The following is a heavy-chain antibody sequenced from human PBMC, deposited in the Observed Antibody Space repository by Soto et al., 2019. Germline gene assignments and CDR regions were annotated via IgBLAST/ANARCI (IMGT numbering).Heavy chain of an antibody. V-gene: IGHV3-33*01. Sequence: PVGSLRLSCXASGFTFSSYGMHWVRQAPGKGLEWVAVIWYDGSNKYYADSVKGRFTISRDNSKNTLYLQMNSLRAEDTAVYYCARDDIVVVPAANLLYYYYYGMDVWGQGTTVTVSS. J-gene: IGHJ6*02. CDR3: ARDDIVVVPAANLLYYYYYGMDV. CDR1: GFTFSSYG. CDR2: IWYDGSNK. D-gene: IGHD2-2*01.